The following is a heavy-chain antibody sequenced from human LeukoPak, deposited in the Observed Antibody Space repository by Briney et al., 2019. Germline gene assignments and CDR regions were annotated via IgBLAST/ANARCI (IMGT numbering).Heavy chain of an antibody. D-gene: IGHD3-22*01. CDR2: FKTKYNQV. Sequence: PGGSLRLSCVASGFTFSDYAMNWVRQAPGKGLEWVSTFKTKYNQVYYAESARGRFTITTDNSKNTVYLQMNSLRAEDTAVYYCAREDSSGTRPVDYWGQGTLVTVSS. J-gene: IGHJ4*02. CDR3: AREDSSGTRPVDY. V-gene: IGHV3-23*05. CDR1: GFTFSDYA.